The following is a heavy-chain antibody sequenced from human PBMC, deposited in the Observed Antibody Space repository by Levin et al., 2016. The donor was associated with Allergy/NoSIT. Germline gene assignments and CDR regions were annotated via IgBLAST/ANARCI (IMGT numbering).Heavy chain of an antibody. CDR3: ATDRIVGAHDAFDI. CDR1: GGTFSRYA. CDR2: IIPIFGTA. Sequence: SVKVSCKASGGTFSRYAISWVRQAPGQGLEWMGGIIPIFGTANYAQKFQGRVTMTEDTSTDTAYMELSSLRSEDTAVYYCATDRIVGAHDAFDIWGQGTMVTVSS. D-gene: IGHD1-26*01. J-gene: IGHJ3*02. V-gene: IGHV1-69*06.